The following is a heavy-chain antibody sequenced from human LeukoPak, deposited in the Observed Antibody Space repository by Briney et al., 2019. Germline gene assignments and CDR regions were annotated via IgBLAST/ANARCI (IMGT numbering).Heavy chain of an antibody. CDR1: GFTFSNYA. V-gene: IGHV3-33*08. Sequence: GGSLRLSCAASGFTFSNYAMHWVRQAPGKGLEWVAVIWYDGSNKYYADSVKGRFTISRDNSKNTLYLQMNSLRAEDTAVYYCARHHCSSTSCYEGGLDYWGQGTLVTVSS. D-gene: IGHD2-2*01. CDR2: IWYDGSNK. J-gene: IGHJ4*02. CDR3: ARHHCSSTSCYEGGLDY.